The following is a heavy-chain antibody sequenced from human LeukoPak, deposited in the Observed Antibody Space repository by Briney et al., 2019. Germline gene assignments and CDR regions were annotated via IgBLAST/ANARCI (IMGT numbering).Heavy chain of an antibody. CDR3: ARGTEYYDFWSGYPTARWFDP. V-gene: IGHV1-46*01. CDR1: GYTFTSYY. Sequence: GASVKVSCKASGYTFTSYYMHWVRQAPGQGLEWMGIINPSGGSTSYAQKFQGRVTMTRDMSTSTVYMELSSLRSEDTAVYYCARGTEYYDFWSGYPTARWFDPWGQGTLVTVSS. D-gene: IGHD3-3*01. J-gene: IGHJ5*02. CDR2: INPSGGST.